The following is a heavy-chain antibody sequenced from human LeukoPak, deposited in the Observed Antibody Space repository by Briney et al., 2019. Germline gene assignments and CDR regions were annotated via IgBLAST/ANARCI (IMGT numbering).Heavy chain of an antibody. V-gene: IGHV1-24*01. Sequence: ASVKVSCKVSGYTLTELSTHWVRQAPGKGLEWMGGFDPEDGETIYAQKFQGRVTMTEDTSTDTAYMELSSLRSEDTAVYYCATVLPPMGSYFFYAFDIWGQGAMVTVSS. CDR3: ATVLPPMGSYFFYAFDI. CDR1: GYTLTELS. J-gene: IGHJ3*02. CDR2: FDPEDGET. D-gene: IGHD3-10*01.